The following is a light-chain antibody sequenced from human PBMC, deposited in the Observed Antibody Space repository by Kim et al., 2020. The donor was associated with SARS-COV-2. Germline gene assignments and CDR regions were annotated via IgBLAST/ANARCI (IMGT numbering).Light chain of an antibody. CDR3: QQRSKIT. CDR2: DAS. V-gene: IGKV3-11*01. Sequence: LSLSRVERATLTCRASQSVSSYLACYQQKPGQAPRLLIYDASNGATGIPARFSGSGSGTDFTLTISSLEPEDFAVYYCQQRSKITFGQGTRLEIK. J-gene: IGKJ5*01. CDR1: QSVSSY.